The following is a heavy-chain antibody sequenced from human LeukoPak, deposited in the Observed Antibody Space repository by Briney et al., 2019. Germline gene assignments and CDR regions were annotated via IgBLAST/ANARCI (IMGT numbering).Heavy chain of an antibody. CDR1: DGSINTYY. Sequence: SETLSLTCTVSDGSINTYYWSWLRQPPGKGLEWIAYIFYSGSTDYNPSLKSRVTISVDTSKNQFSLKLSSVTAADTAVYYCARVDGYMDVWGKGTTVTVSS. CDR2: IFYSGST. J-gene: IGHJ6*03. D-gene: IGHD5-24*01. CDR3: ARVDGYMDV. V-gene: IGHV4-59*01.